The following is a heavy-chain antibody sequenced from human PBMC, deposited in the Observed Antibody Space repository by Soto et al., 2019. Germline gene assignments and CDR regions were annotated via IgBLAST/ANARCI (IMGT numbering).Heavy chain of an antibody. CDR3: ARDWSWQSL. Sequence: GGSLRLSCGASGFTFSCCGMNWVRQAPGKGLEWISSISNTGNTIYYADSVKGRFTISRDYAKNSLYLQMNSLRDEDTAVYYCARDWSWQSLWGQGTLVTVSS. CDR2: ISNTGNTI. V-gene: IGHV3-48*02. J-gene: IGHJ4*02. D-gene: IGHD1-26*01. CDR1: GFTFSCCG.